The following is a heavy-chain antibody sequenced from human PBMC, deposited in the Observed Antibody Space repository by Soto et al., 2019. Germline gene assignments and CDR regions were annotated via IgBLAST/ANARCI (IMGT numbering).Heavy chain of an antibody. D-gene: IGHD5-12*01. J-gene: IGHJ6*02. Sequence: QVQLVESGGGVVQPGRSLRLSCATSGFTFSRYGIHWVRQAPGKGLEWVAVTSHDGTNKYYTDSVKGRFIISRDNSKNTLYLEMYSLRAEDTAVYYCAKETVATIRPTRIYYYYGPDVWGQGTTFSVSS. CDR1: GFTFSRYG. V-gene: IGHV3-30*18. CDR2: TSHDGTNK. CDR3: AKETVATIRPTRIYYYYGPDV.